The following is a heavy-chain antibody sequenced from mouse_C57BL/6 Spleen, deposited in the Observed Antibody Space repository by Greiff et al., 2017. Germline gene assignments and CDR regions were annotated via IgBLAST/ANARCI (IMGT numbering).Heavy chain of an antibody. Sequence: VQLQQPGAELVKPGASVKLSCKASGYTFTSYWMQWVKQRPGQGLEWIGEIDPSDSYTNYNQKFKGKATLTVDTSSSTAYMQLSSLTSEDSAVYYCARSITTVVARDYYAMDYWGQGTSVTVSS. D-gene: IGHD1-1*01. CDR2: IDPSDSYT. CDR1: GYTFTSYW. J-gene: IGHJ4*01. V-gene: IGHV1-50*01. CDR3: ARSITTVVARDYYAMDY.